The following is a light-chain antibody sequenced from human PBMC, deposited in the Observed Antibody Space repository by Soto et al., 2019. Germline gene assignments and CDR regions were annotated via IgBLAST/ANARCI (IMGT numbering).Light chain of an antibody. CDR2: VAS. Sequence: IVMTQSPATLSVSPGERATLSCRASQSVSSNLAWYQHKPGQAPRLLIYVASTRATGIPARFSGSGSGKEFTLTISSLQSKDFAVYYCQQYNNWPFTFGPGTKVDIK. V-gene: IGKV3-15*01. CDR1: QSVSSN. CDR3: QQYNNWPFT. J-gene: IGKJ3*01.